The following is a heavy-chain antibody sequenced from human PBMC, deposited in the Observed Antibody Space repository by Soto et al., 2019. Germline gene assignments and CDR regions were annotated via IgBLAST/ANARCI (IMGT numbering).Heavy chain of an antibody. CDR3: ASLYSSSWYYYYGMDV. J-gene: IGHJ6*02. D-gene: IGHD6-13*01. CDR2: ISYDGSNK. V-gene: IGHV3-30*03. Sequence: QVQLVESGGGVVQPGRSLRLSCAASGFTFSSYGMHWVRQAPGKGLEWVAVISYDGSNKYYADSVKGRFTISRDNSKNTLYLQMNSLRAEDTAVYYCASLYSSSWYYYYGMDVWGQGTTVTVSS. CDR1: GFTFSSYG.